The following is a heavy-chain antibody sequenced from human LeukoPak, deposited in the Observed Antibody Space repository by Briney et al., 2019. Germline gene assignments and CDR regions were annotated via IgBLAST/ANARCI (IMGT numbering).Heavy chain of an antibody. CDR1: GGSISSGGYY. D-gene: IGHD2-8*01. V-gene: IGHV4-31*03. CDR3: ARHDSSGVTKIFDY. Sequence: PSETLSLTCTVSGGSISSGGYYWSWIRQHPGKGLEWIGYIYYSGSTYYNPSLKSRVTISVDTSKNQFSLKLSSVTAADTAVYYCARHDSSGVTKIFDYWGQGTLVTVSS. J-gene: IGHJ4*02. CDR2: IYYSGST.